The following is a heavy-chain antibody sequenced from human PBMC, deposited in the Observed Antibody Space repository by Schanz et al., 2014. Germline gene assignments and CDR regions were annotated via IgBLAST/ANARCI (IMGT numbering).Heavy chain of an antibody. D-gene: IGHD4-17*01. CDR2: ISGSGDNT. CDR3: AKEGGTVTYSYYGMDV. V-gene: IGHV3-23*04. J-gene: IGHJ6*02. CDR1: GLTFSNHA. Sequence: EVQLVESGGGLVQPGGSLRLSCAASGLTFSNHAMSWVRQAPGKGLEWVSAISGSGDNTFYADSVRGRFTISRDNSRNTLYLQMNSLRAEDTAVYYCAKEGGTVTYSYYGMDVWGQGTTVTVSS.